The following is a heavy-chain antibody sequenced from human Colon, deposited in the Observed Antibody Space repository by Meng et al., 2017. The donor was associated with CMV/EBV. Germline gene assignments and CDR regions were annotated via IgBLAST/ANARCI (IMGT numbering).Heavy chain of an antibody. CDR2: INPKSGGI. CDR3: AREGGRECTGNVCYIGAIWFDP. Sequence: ASVKVSCKASGYIFTDYFLHWVRQAPGQGLEWMGWINPKSGGISFEEKFQGRLTMTRDTSSSTVYMELTSLRSDDTAMYYCAREGGRECTGNVCYIGAIWFDPWGQGTQVTVS. V-gene: IGHV1-2*02. J-gene: IGHJ5*02. D-gene: IGHD2-8*02. CDR1: GYIFTDYF.